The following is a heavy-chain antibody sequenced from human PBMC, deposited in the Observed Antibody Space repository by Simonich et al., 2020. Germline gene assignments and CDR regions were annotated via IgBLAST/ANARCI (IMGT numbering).Heavy chain of an antibody. CDR2: MYYCGSP. D-gene: IGHD2-2*01. Sequence: QVQLQESGPGLVKPSETLSLTCTVSGGSISSYYWRWIRQPPGKGLEWIGYMYYCGSPNYKPSLKSRVTISVDTSKNQFSLKLSSVTTADTAVYYCAGGGRYCSSTSCYYYYYYMDVWGKGTTVTVSS. CDR3: AGGGRYCSSTSCYYYYYYMDV. J-gene: IGHJ6*03. V-gene: IGHV4-59*12. CDR1: GGSISSYY.